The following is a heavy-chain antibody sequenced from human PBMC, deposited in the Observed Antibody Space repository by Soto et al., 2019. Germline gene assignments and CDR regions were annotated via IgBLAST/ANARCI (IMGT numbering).Heavy chain of an antibody. CDR3: AAVGIHYYDSSGYYFDY. CDR1: GFTFTSSA. V-gene: IGHV1-58*01. D-gene: IGHD3-22*01. J-gene: IGHJ4*02. CDR2: IVVGSGNT. Sequence: ASVKVSCKASGFTFTSSAVQWVRQARGQRLEWIGWIVVGSGNTNYAQKFQERVTITRDMSTSTAYMELSSLRSEDTAVYYCAAVGIHYYDSSGYYFDYWGQGTLVTVSS.